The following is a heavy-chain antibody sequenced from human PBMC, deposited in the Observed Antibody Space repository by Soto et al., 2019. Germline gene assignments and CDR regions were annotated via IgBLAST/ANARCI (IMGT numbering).Heavy chain of an antibody. J-gene: IGHJ6*02. CDR1: SYTFSTYG. CDR2: ISGYRGNT. Sequence: GASVKVSCKAPSYTFSTYGFSWVRQAPGQGLEWMGWISGYRGNTKYAQKFQGRVTMTRDTSTSTVYMELSSLRSEDTAVYYCARWADDYGLYGMDVWGQGTTVTV. CDR3: ARWADDYGLYGMDV. D-gene: IGHD4-17*01. V-gene: IGHV1-18*01.